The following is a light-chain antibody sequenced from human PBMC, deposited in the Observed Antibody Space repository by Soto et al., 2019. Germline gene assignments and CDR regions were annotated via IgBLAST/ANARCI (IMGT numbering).Light chain of an antibody. J-gene: IGKJ1*01. Sequence: EIVMTQSPVTLSVSPGERATLSCRASQSVSSNLAWFQQKPGQVPRLRIYSTSTRATGVPARFSGSGSGTEFTLTISSLQSEDFAVYYCQQYNNWPWTFGQGTKVEIK. CDR3: QQYNNWPWT. CDR2: STS. V-gene: IGKV3-15*01. CDR1: QSVSSN.